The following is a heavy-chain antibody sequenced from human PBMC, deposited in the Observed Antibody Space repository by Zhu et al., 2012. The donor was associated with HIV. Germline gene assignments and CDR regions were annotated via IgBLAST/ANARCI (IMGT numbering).Heavy chain of an antibody. CDR1: GGSFSGYY. Sequence: QVQLQQWGAGLLRPSETLSLSCAVYGGSFSGYYWSWIRQPPGKGLEWIGEINDSGITNYNSSLKSRITISVETSKNQFFLKLSSVTAADTAVYYCARVSYYDDNSDRDHDAFDFWGQGTVVTVSS. CDR2: INDSGIT. CDR3: ARVSYYDDNSDRDHDAFDF. D-gene: IGHD3-22*01. J-gene: IGHJ3*01. V-gene: IGHV4-34*01.